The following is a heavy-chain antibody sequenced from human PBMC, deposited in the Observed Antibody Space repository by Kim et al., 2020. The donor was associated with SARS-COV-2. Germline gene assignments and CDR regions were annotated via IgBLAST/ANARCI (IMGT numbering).Heavy chain of an antibody. CDR3: ARGGFGGYFDCLDY. J-gene: IGHJ4*02. Sequence: YSPSFQGQVTISADKSISTAYLQWSSLKAWDTAMYYCARGGFGGYFDCLDYWGQGTLVTVSS. D-gene: IGHD3-9*01. V-gene: IGHV5-51*01.